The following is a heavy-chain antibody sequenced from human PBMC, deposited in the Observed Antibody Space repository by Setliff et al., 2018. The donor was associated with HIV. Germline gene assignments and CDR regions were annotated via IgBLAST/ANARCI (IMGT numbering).Heavy chain of an antibody. CDR1: GFTISSYS. CDR3: VRDTFDGRSYYGWDV. CDR2: ISMSSHTSV. D-gene: IGHD3-9*01. J-gene: IGHJ6*02. Sequence: PGGSLRLSCAASGFTISSYSMSWVRQAPGKGLEWVSYISMSSHTSVIYSDSVKGRFTNSRDNAKNTLYLQMNSLRTEDTAVYYCVRDTFDGRSYYGWDVWGQGTTVTVSS. V-gene: IGHV3-48*04.